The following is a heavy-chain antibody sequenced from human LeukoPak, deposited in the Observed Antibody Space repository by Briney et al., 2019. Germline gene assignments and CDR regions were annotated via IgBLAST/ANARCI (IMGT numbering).Heavy chain of an antibody. Sequence: SETLSLTCTVSGGSISSYYWSWIRQPAGKGLEWIGRIHTSGRTNYNPSLKSRVTMSGDTSKNQFSLKLSSVTAAATAVYHCARDRYYYDSSAYYRFDYWGQGTLVTVSS. CDR1: GGSISSYY. J-gene: IGHJ4*02. D-gene: IGHD3-22*01. CDR3: ARDRYYYDSSAYYRFDY. V-gene: IGHV4-4*07. CDR2: IHTSGRT.